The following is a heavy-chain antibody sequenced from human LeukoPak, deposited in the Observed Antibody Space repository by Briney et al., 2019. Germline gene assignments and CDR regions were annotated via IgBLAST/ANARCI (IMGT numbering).Heavy chain of an antibody. Sequence: ASVKVSCKASGYTFTNYYIHWVRQAPGQGLECMGIINPSGGSTSYAQKFQGRVTMTRDMSTSTVYMELSSLRSEDTAVYYCAKNGDRGAYCSGGSCYPYYYYYMDVWGKGTTVTISS. CDR1: GYTFTNYY. D-gene: IGHD2-15*01. J-gene: IGHJ6*03. CDR3: AKNGDRGAYCSGGSCYPYYYYYMDV. V-gene: IGHV1-46*01. CDR2: INPSGGST.